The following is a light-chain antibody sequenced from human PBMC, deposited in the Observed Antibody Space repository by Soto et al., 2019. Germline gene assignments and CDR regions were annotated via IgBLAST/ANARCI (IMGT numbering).Light chain of an antibody. V-gene: IGKV3-15*01. CDR2: GAS. J-gene: IGKJ3*01. Sequence: EIMMTQSPATLSVSPGERATLSCRASQSVSSSLAWYQQKPGQAPRLLIYGASTRATGIPARFSGSGSGTEFTLTINSLEPEDFAVYYCQQRYNWPLTFGPGTKVDIK. CDR3: QQRYNWPLT. CDR1: QSVSSS.